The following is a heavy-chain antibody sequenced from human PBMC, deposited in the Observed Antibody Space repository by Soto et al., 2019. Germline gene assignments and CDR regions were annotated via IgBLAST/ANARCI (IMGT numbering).Heavy chain of an antibody. CDR2: ISAYNGNT. Sequence: ASVKVSCKASGYTFTSYGISWVRHAPGQGLEWMGWISAYNGNTNYAQKLQGRVTMTTDTSTSTAYMELRSLRSDDTAVYYCARDPFIAVAGPLDYWGQRTLVTVSS. CDR1: GYTFTSYG. CDR3: ARDPFIAVAGPLDY. V-gene: IGHV1-18*01. D-gene: IGHD6-19*01. J-gene: IGHJ4*02.